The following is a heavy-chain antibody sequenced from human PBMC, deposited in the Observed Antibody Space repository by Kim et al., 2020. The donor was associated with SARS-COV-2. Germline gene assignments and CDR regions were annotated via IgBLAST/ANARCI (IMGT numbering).Heavy chain of an antibody. D-gene: IGHD4-17*01. V-gene: IGHV3-23*01. Sequence: GGSLRLSCAASGFTFSSHVMSWVRQAPGKGLEGVSVISGNGDNTYYADSVKGRFTISRDSSKNTPYLQMNTLRVEDTALYYCASRPSPPVPHGPLDYWG. CDR2: ISGNGDNT. J-gene: IGHJ4*01. CDR1: GFTFSSHV. CDR3: ASRPSPPVPHGPLDY.